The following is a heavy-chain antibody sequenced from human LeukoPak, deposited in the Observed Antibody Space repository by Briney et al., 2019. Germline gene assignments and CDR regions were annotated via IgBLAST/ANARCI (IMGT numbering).Heavy chain of an antibody. CDR2: INLSGGST. V-gene: IGHV1-46*01. Sequence: ASVKVSCKASGYIFTSYNMYWVRQAPGQGLEWMGIINLSGGSTSYAQKFQGRVTMTRDMSTSTDYMELSSLRSEDTAVYYCARDNSVEDTAWWFDPWGQGTLVTVSS. D-gene: IGHD4-23*01. CDR3: ARDNSVEDTAWWFDP. CDR1: GYIFTSYN. J-gene: IGHJ5*02.